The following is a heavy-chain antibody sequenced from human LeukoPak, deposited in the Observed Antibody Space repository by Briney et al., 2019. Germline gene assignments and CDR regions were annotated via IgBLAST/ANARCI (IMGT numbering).Heavy chain of an antibody. D-gene: IGHD2-2*01. CDR1: GFTFSDYY. J-gene: IGHJ4*02. CDR2: ISGSSTYT. V-gene: IGHV3-11*05. CDR3: ARDCTSTSCYVFDY. Sequence: GGSLRLSRAASGFTFSDYYMSWIRQAPGKGLEWVSYISGSSTYTNYAESVKGRFTISRDIAKNLLYLQMNSLRAEDTAVYHCARDCTSTSCYVFDYWGQGTLVSVSS.